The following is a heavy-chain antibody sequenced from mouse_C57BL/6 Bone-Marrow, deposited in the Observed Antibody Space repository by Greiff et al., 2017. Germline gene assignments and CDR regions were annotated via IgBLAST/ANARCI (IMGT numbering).Heavy chain of an antibody. CDR1: GFTFSSYA. CDR3: ARDDDGGWYFDV. V-gene: IGHV5-4*01. CDR2: ISDGGSYT. J-gene: IGHJ1*03. D-gene: IGHD2-12*01. Sequence: EVQVVESGGGLVKPGGSLKLSCAASGFTFSSYAMSWVRQTPEKRLEWVATISDGGSYTYYPDNVKGRFTISRDNAKNNLYLQMSHLKSEDTAMYYCARDDDGGWYFDVWGTGTTVTVSA.